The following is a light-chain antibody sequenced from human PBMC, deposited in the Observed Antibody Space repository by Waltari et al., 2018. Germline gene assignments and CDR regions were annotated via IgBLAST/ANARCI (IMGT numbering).Light chain of an antibody. CDR3: QQYDNYWT. Sequence: DIQMTQSPSTLSASVGDRVTITCRASQSITNWLAWYQQKPGKTPNLLIYRASNLESGVPSRFSGSGSGTESTITISSLQPDDFATYYCQQYDNYWTFGQGTKVEIK. V-gene: IGKV1-5*03. CDR2: RAS. J-gene: IGKJ1*01. CDR1: QSITNW.